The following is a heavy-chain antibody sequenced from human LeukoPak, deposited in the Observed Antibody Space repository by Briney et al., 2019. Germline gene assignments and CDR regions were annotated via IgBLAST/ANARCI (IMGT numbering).Heavy chain of an antibody. CDR1: GYTFTSYY. CDR3: AGDSVTPIAAAGTLDY. V-gene: IGHV1-46*01. Sequence: GASVKVSCKASGYTFTSYYMHWVRQAPGQGLEWMGIINPSGGSTSYAQKFQGRDTMTRDTSTSTVYTELSSLRSEDTAVYYCAGDSVTPIAAAGTLDYWGQGTLVTVSS. CDR2: INPSGGST. D-gene: IGHD6-13*01. J-gene: IGHJ4*02.